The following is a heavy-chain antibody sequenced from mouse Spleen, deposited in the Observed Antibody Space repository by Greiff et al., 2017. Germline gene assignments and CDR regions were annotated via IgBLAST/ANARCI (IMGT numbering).Heavy chain of an antibody. V-gene: IGHV1-39*01. CDR1: GYTFTSYW. D-gene: IGHD1-1*01. Sequence: VQLKQPGAELVKPEASVKLSCKASGYTFTSYWMHWVKQSNGKSLEWIGVINPNYGTTSYNQKFKGKATLTVDQSSSTAYMQLNSLTSEDSAVYYCARNYYGSPLAYWGQGTLVTVSA. J-gene: IGHJ3*01. CDR2: INPNYGTT. CDR3: ARNYYGSPLAY.